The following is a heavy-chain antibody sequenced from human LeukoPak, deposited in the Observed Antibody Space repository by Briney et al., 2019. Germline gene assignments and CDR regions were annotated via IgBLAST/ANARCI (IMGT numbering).Heavy chain of an antibody. D-gene: IGHD2-15*01. V-gene: IGHV3-73*01. J-gene: IGHJ4*02. Sequence: GGSLRLSCAASGFTFSGSVMHWVRQASGKGLEWVGRIRSKANSYATAYAASVKGRFTISRDDSKNTAYLQMNSLKTEDTAVYYCSVNYCSGGSCYMLWGQGTLVTVSS. CDR2: IRSKANSYAT. CDR3: SVNYCSGGSCYML. CDR1: GFTFSGSV.